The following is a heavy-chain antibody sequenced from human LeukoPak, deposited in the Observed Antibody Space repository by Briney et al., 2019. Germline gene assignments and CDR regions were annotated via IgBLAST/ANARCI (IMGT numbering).Heavy chain of an antibody. J-gene: IGHJ3*02. D-gene: IGHD5-12*01. CDR3: ARQSVADAFDI. V-gene: IGHV4-34*01. Sequence: PSETLSLTCAVYGGSFSGYYWSWIRQPPGKGLEGIGEINHSGSTNYNPSLKSRVTISVDTSKNQFSLKLSSVTAADTAAYYCARQSVADAFDIWGQGTMVTVSS. CDR2: INHSGST. CDR1: GGSFSGYY.